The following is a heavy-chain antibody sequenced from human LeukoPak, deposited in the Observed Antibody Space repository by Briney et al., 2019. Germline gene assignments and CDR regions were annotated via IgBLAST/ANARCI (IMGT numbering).Heavy chain of an antibody. CDR3: ARDNTRLESTREGDY. CDR2: IYHSGST. J-gene: IGHJ4*02. CDR1: GGSISSGGYY. Sequence: SETLSLTCTVSGGSISSGGYYWSWIRQPPGKGLEWIGYIYHSGSTYYNPSLKSRVTISVDRSKNQFSLKLSSVTAADTAVYYCARDNTRLESTREGDYWGQGTLVTVSS. V-gene: IGHV4-30-2*01. D-gene: IGHD1-1*01.